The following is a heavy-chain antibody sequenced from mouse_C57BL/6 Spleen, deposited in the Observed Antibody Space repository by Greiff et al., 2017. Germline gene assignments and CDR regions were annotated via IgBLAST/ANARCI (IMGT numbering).Heavy chain of an antibody. CDR3: ARDDSNLAFDY. CDR2: ISYDGSN. Sequence: EVKLQESGPGLVKPSQSLSLTCSVTGYSITSGYYWNWIRQFPGNKLEWMGYISYDGSNNYNPSLKNRISITRDTSKNQFFLKLNSVTTEDTATYYCARDDSNLAFDYWGQGTTLTVSS. CDR1: GYSITSGYY. D-gene: IGHD2-5*01. J-gene: IGHJ2*01. V-gene: IGHV3-6*01.